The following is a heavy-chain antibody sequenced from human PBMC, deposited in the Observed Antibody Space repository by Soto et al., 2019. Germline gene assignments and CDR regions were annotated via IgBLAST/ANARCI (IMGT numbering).Heavy chain of an antibody. V-gene: IGHV3-66*01. CDR3: ARVGYSSGWLRN. Sequence: PGGSLRLSCAASGFTVSSNYMSWVRQAPGKGLEWVSVIYSGGGTYYADSVKGGFTISRDNSKNTLYLQMNSLRAEDTAVYYCARVGYSSGWLRNWGQGTLVTVSS. CDR1: GFTVSSNY. J-gene: IGHJ4*02. CDR2: IYSGGGT. D-gene: IGHD6-19*01.